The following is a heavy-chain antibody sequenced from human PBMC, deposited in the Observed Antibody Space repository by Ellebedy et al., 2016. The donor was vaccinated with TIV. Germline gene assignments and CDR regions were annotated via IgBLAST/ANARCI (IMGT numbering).Heavy chain of an antibody. CDR2: IYYSGST. Sequence: SETLSLXCAVYGESFSGYYWSWIRQPPGKGLEWIGFIYYSGSTNYNPSLKSRVTISVDTSKNQFSLKLSSVTAADTAVYYCARDSGAFDIWGQGTMVTVSS. CDR3: ARDSGAFDI. J-gene: IGHJ3*02. V-gene: IGHV4-59*01. CDR1: GESFSGYY. D-gene: IGHD3-10*01.